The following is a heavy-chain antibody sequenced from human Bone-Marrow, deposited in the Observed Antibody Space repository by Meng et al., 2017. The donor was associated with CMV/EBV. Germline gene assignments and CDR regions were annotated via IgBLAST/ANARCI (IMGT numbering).Heavy chain of an antibody. V-gene: IGHV3-53*01. CDR1: GFTVSNNY. Sequence: GESLKISCAASGFTVSNNYMIWVRQAPGRGLEWVSVIHSGGKTEYSDSLQGRFTISRDNSKNTLYLQMNNLRAEDTAVYYCARGESGSWGLLKNWGQVTLVTVSS. CDR3: ARGESGSWGLLKN. D-gene: IGHD3-16*01. CDR2: IHSGGKT. J-gene: IGHJ4*02.